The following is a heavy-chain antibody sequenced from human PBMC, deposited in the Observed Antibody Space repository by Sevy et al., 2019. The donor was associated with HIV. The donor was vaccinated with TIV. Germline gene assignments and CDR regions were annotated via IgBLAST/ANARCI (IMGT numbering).Heavy chain of an antibody. Sequence: ASVKVSCKASGYTFTSYGMTWVRQAPRQGLEWMGWINAYDGHTNYAQKFQGRVTMTTDTSTSTAYMELRSLRSDDTAVYYCARARGGNFGDFWGQGTLVTVSS. CDR3: ARARGGNFGDF. CDR1: GYTFTSYG. D-gene: IGHD1-7*01. V-gene: IGHV1-18*01. J-gene: IGHJ4*02. CDR2: INAYDGHT.